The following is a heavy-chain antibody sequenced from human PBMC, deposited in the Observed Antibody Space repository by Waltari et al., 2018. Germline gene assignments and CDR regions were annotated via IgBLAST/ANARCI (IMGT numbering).Heavy chain of an antibody. CDR3: ARDANNYSSSLWFDP. Sequence: QVQLQESGPGLVKPSETLSLTCTVSGGSISSHYWSWIRQPPGKGLEWIGYIYYSGSTTYNPSLKSRVTISVDTSKNQFSLKLSSVTAADTAVYYCARDANNYSSSLWFDPWGQGTLVTVSS. CDR2: IYYSGST. J-gene: IGHJ5*02. CDR1: GGSISSHY. V-gene: IGHV4-59*11. D-gene: IGHD6-6*01.